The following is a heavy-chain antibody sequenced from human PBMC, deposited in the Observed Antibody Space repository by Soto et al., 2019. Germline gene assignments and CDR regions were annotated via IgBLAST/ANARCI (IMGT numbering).Heavy chain of an antibody. Sequence: EVQLVESGGGLVQPGGSLRLSCAASGFTFSSYSMNWVRQAPGKGLEWVSYISSSSSTIYYADSVKGRFTISRDNAKNSLYLQMNSLRAEDTAVYYCARDTPPYYYGSGSYNWFDPWGQGTLVTVSS. J-gene: IGHJ5*02. CDR1: GFTFSSYS. CDR2: ISSSSSTI. V-gene: IGHV3-48*01. D-gene: IGHD3-10*01. CDR3: ARDTPPYYYGSGSYNWFDP.